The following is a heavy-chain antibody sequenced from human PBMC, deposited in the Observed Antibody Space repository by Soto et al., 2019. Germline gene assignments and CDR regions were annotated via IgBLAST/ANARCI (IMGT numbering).Heavy chain of an antibody. D-gene: IGHD2-21*02. CDR1: GGTFNKFA. J-gene: IGHJ6*02. Sequence: SVKVSCKASGGTFNKFAFSWVRQAPGQGFEWMGGIIPVFRSANYAQRFRGRITITADEYTSTVYLYLNDLRSDDTAVYYCARRYCAGDNCPLFYYFVDLWGLGTTVTVSS. V-gene: IGHV1-69*13. CDR3: ARRYCAGDNCPLFYYFVDL. CDR2: IIPVFRSA.